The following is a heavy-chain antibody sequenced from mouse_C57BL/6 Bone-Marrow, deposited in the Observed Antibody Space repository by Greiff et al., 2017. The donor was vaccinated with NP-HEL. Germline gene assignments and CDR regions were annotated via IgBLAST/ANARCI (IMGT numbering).Heavy chain of an antibody. J-gene: IGHJ1*03. D-gene: IGHD1-1*01. Sequence: EVKLVESEGGLVQPGSSMKLSCTASGFTFSDYYMAWVRQVPEKGLEWVANINYDGSSTYYLDSLKSRFIISRDNAKNILYLQMSSLKSEDTATYYCARDRGTTVVEGYFDVWGTGTTVTVSS. CDR2: INYDGSST. V-gene: IGHV5-16*01. CDR1: GFTFSDYY. CDR3: ARDRGTTVVEGYFDV.